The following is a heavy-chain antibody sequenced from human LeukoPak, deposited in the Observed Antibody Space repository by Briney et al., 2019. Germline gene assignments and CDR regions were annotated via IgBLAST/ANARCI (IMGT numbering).Heavy chain of an antibody. CDR2: ISGSGGST. CDR1: GFTFSSYA. J-gene: IGHJ4*02. D-gene: IGHD6-6*01. CDR3: AKGDSSSPGADY. Sequence: GGSLRLFCAASGFTFSSYAMSWVRQAPGKGLEWVSAISGSGGSTYYADSVKGRFTISRDNSKNTLYLQMNSLRAEDTAVYYCAKGDSSSPGADYWGQGTLVTVSS. V-gene: IGHV3-23*01.